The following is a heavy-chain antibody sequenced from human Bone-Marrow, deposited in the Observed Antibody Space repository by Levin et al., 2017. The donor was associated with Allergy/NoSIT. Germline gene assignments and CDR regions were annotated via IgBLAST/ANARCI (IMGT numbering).Heavy chain of an antibody. Sequence: HGESLKISCTGSGYSFSSFWIVWVRQMPGKGLEWMGLIYPGDSDTRYSPSFQGQVTMSADKSVNTVYLEWSSLRASDTAMYYCARHGGSGWYINYFYGMDVWGQGTTVIVSS. CDR2: IYPGDSDT. V-gene: IGHV5-51*01. D-gene: IGHD6-19*01. J-gene: IGHJ6*02. CDR1: GYSFSSFW. CDR3: ARHGGSGWYINYFYGMDV.